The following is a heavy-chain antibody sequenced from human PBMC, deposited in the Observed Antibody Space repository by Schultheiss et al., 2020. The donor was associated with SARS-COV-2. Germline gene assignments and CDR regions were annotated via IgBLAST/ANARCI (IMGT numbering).Heavy chain of an antibody. V-gene: IGHV3-53*01. Sequence: GGSLRLSCAASGFTFSSYSMNWVRQAPGKGLEWVSVIYSGGSTYYADSVKGRFTISRDNSKNTLYLQMNSLRAEDTAVYYCASLALAAAGTYAFDIWGQGTMVTVSS. D-gene: IGHD6-13*01. CDR1: GFTFSSYS. J-gene: IGHJ3*02. CDR3: ASLALAAAGTYAFDI. CDR2: IYSGGST.